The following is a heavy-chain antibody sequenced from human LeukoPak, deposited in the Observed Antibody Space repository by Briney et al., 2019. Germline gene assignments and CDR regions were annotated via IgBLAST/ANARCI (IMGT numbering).Heavy chain of an antibody. J-gene: IGHJ1*01. D-gene: IGHD6-19*01. CDR1: GFTFSSYA. CDR2: ISGSGGST. Sequence: GGSPRLSCAASGFTFSSYAMSWVRQAPGKGLEWVSAISGSGGSTYYADSVKGRFTISRDNSKNTLYLQMNSLRAEDTAVYYCAKVDSSGWYGGRYFQHWGQGTLVTVSS. CDR3: AKVDSSGWYGGRYFQH. V-gene: IGHV3-23*01.